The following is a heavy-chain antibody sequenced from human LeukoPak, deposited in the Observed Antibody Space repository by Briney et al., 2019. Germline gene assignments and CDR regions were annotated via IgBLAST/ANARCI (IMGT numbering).Heavy chain of an antibody. CDR1: GGSISSYY. CDR2: IKQDGSEK. Sequence: ETLSLTCTVSGGSISSYYWSWVRQAPGKGLEWVANIKQDGSEKYYVDSVKGRFTISRDNAKNSLYLQMNSLRAEDTAVYYCARDLDGNFDYWGQGTLVTVSS. J-gene: IGHJ4*02. CDR3: ARDLDGNFDY. V-gene: IGHV3-7*01.